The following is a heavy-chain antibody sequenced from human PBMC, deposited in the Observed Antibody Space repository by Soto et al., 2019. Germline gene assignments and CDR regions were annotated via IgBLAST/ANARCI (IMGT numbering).Heavy chain of an antibody. Sequence: ASVKVSCKASGYTFTSYDINWVRQATGQGLEWMGWMNPNSGNTGYAQKFQGRVTMTRNTSISTAYMELSSLRSEDTAVYYCARSAGYSSCWHDNDAYDIWGQGTMVTVSS. CDR3: ARSAGYSSCWHDNDAYDI. D-gene: IGHD6-19*01. J-gene: IGHJ3*02. V-gene: IGHV1-8*01. CDR1: GYTFTSYD. CDR2: MNPNSGNT.